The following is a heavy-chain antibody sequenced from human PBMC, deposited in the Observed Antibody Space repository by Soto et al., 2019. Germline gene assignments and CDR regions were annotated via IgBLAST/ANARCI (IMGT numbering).Heavy chain of an antibody. V-gene: IGHV3-23*01. D-gene: IGHD3-3*01. Sequence: EVHLLQFGGGLVQPGGSLRLSCAASGFSFSSFALSWVRQSPGKGLEWVAAVSGRGGDTYYANSVKGRFTISRDNSQNTLFLQMNSLRAEDSAIYYCAKDPNYDFWSGFSAVYFDYWGQGTLVTVSS. CDR3: AKDPNYDFWSGFSAVYFDY. CDR1: GFSFSSFA. J-gene: IGHJ4*02. CDR2: VSGRGGDT.